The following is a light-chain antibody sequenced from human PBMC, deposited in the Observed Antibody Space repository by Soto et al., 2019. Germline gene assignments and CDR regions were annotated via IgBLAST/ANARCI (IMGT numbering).Light chain of an antibody. V-gene: IGKV4-1*01. CDR1: QSVLYRSNSQNY. CDR2: WAS. J-gene: IGKJ1*01. Sequence: IVVTHSPASLTVSLGESFTINCKTSQSVLYRSNSQNYLAWFQHKAGQPHKMLIYWASIRQSGVTDRFSGSGSGPDFTLTINSLQAEDVAVYYCQQYYSLWTFGQGTKVDI. CDR3: QQYYSLWT.